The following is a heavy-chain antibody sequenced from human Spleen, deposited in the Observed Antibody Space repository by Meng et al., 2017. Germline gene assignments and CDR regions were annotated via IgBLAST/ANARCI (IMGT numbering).Heavy chain of an antibody. Sequence: GESLKISCAASGFTFSSYALHWVRQAPGKGLEWVALISYDGRNKYHADSVKGRFTISRDNFENTLHLQMNSLRAEDTAMYFCARDGGTSGWYGVGYFFDYWGQGSLVTVSS. CDR3: ARDGGTSGWYGVGYFFDY. V-gene: IGHV3-30*01. D-gene: IGHD6-19*01. J-gene: IGHJ4*02. CDR1: GFTFSSYA. CDR2: ISYDGRNK.